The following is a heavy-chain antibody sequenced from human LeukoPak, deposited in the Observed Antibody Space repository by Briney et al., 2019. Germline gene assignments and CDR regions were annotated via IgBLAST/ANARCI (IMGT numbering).Heavy chain of an antibody. CDR1: GGTFISYA. CDR3: AVFRDGYISGHYFDY. D-gene: IGHD5-24*01. CDR2: IIPIFGTA. V-gene: IGHV1-69*01. J-gene: IGHJ4*02. Sequence: GSSVKVSCKASGGTFISYAISWVRQAPGQGLEWMGGIIPIFGTANYAQKFQGRVTITADESTSTAYMELSSLRSEDTAVYYCAVFRDGYISGHYFDYWGQGTLVTVSS.